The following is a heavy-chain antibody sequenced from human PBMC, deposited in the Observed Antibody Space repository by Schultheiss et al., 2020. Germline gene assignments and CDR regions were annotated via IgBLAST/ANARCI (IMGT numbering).Heavy chain of an antibody. CDR2: IYYSGST. V-gene: IGHV4-31*03. D-gene: IGHD3-10*01. CDR3: ARGSHMVRGVMIPMDV. Sequence: SGPTLVKPTQTLTLTCTFSGFSLSTSGMCVSWNRQPPGKALEWIGYIYYSGSTYYNPSLKSRVTISVDKSKNQFSLKLSSVTAADTAVYYCARGSHMVRGVMIPMDVWGKGTTVTVAS. J-gene: IGHJ6*03. CDR1: GFSLSTSGMC.